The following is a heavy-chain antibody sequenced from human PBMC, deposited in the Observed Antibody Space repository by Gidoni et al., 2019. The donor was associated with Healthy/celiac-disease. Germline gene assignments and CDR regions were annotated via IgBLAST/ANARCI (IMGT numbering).Heavy chain of an antibody. CDR3: ARDGGYSGYEPQYYYYGMDV. V-gene: IGHV3-21*01. D-gene: IGHD5-12*01. CDR1: GFTFSSYS. J-gene: IGHJ6*02. CDR2: ISSSSRYI. Sequence: EVQLVESGGGLVKPGGSLRLSCAASGFTFSSYSMNWVRQAPGKGLEWVSSISSSSRYIYYADSVKGRFTISRDNAKNSLYLQMNSLRAEDTAVYYCARDGGYSGYEPQYYYYGMDVWGQGTTVTVSS.